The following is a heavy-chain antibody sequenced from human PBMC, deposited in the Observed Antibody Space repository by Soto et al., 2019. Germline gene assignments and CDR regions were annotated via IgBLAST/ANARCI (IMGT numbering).Heavy chain of an antibody. D-gene: IGHD3-10*01. CDR2: IYYSGST. CDR1: GGSISSGGYY. J-gene: IGHJ4*02. CDR3: ARFMVRGVIIPTVLDY. Sequence: SETLSLTCTVSGGSISSGGYYWSWIRQHPGKGLEWIGYIYYSGSTYYNPSLKSRVTISVDTSKNQFSLKLSSVTAADTAVYYCARFMVRGVIIPTVLDYWGQGTLVTVSS. V-gene: IGHV4-31*03.